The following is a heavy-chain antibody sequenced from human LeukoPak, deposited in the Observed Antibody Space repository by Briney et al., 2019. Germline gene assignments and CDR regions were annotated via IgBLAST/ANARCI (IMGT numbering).Heavy chain of an antibody. J-gene: IGHJ5*02. CDR3: ARDNSVGDTAWWFDP. V-gene: IGHV1-46*01. Sequence: GASVKVSCKATGYTFTAYYMHWVRQAPGQGLEWMGLINPSGSDTVYAQKFQGRVTMTRDMSTSIDYMELSSLRFDDTAVYYCARDNSVGDTAWWFDPWGQGTLVTVSS. CDR1: GYTFTAYY. CDR2: INPSGSDT. D-gene: IGHD1-26*01.